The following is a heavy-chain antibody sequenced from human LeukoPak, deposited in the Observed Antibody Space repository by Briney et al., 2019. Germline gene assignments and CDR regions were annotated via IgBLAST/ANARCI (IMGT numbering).Heavy chain of an antibody. D-gene: IGHD6-13*01. CDR1: GFSLSTSGVG. CDR2: IYWDDDK. J-gene: IGHJ6*03. Sequence: SGPTLVKPTRTLTLTCTFCGFSLSTSGVGVGWIRQPPGKALECLALIYWDDDKRYSPSLKSRLTITKDTSKNQVVLTMTNMDPVDTATYYCARIRAARIAAAGSYYYYYYMDVWGKGTTVTVSS. V-gene: IGHV2-5*02. CDR3: ARIRAARIAAAGSYYYYYYMDV.